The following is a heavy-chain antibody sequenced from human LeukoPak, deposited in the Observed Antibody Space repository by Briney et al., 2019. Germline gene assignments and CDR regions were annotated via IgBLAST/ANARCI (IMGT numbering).Heavy chain of an antibody. D-gene: IGHD3-22*01. CDR2: ISGDGGRT. CDR3: AKDIYASSVDAFDI. CDR1: GFTFDDCA. Sequence: GGALRLSCAPSGFTFDDCAMRRVRHAPGEGVGSVSLISGDGGRTYYADSVKGGVTISRDKIKNSLCMQMNRLRTEDTALYYCAKDIYASSVDAFDIWGQGTMVSVSS. V-gene: IGHV3-43*02. J-gene: IGHJ3*02.